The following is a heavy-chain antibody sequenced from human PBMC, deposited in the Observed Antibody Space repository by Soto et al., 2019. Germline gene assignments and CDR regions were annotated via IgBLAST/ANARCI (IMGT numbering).Heavy chain of an antibody. Sequence: PGESLRISCKGSGYSFTSYWISWVRQMPGKGLEWMGIIYPGDSDTRYSPSFQGQVTISADKSISTAYLQWSSLKASDTAMYYCARLVDTAVRDYYGMDVWGQGTTVTVSS. D-gene: IGHD5-18*01. V-gene: IGHV5-51*01. CDR1: GYSFTSYW. J-gene: IGHJ6*02. CDR2: IYPGDSDT. CDR3: ARLVDTAVRDYYGMDV.